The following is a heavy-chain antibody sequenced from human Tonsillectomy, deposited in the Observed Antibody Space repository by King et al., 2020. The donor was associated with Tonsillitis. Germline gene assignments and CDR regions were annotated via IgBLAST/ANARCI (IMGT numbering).Heavy chain of an antibody. V-gene: IGHV3-21*01. CDR2: ISTSSAYI. D-gene: IGHD2-15*01. CDR3: ARDGLLL. Sequence: VQLVESGGGLVKPGGSLRLSCVASGFTFSSYSMNWVRQDPGKGLEWVSFISTSSAYIHYADSVKGRFTISRDNAKNSLYLQLNSLRAEDEAVYYCARDGLLLWGQGTLVTVSS. J-gene: IGHJ1*01. CDR1: GFTFSSYS.